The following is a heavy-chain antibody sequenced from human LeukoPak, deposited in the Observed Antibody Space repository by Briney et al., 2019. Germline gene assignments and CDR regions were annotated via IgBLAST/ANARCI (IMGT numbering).Heavy chain of an antibody. V-gene: IGHV4-34*01. D-gene: IGHD2/OR15-2a*01. CDR1: GGSFSGYF. J-gene: IGHJ1*01. Sequence: SETLSLTCAVFGGSFSGYFWNWIRQPPGKGLEWIGEINHSGSTNYNPSLKSRVAISVDTSKNQFSLKLSSVTAEDTAVYYCLLIVLGGSSQHWGQGTLVTVSS. CDR3: LLIVLGGSSQH. CDR2: INHSGST.